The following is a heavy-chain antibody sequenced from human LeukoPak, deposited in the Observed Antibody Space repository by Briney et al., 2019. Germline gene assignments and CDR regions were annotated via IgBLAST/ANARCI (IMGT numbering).Heavy chain of an antibody. CDR3: ARVGSGYSSSWPYYYYYYMDV. CDR1: GGSISSYY. V-gene: IGHV4-59*01. Sequence: KSSETLSLTCTVSGGSISSYYWSWIRQPPGKGLEWIGYIYYSGSTNYNPSLKSRVTISVDTSKNQFSLKLSSVTAADTAVYYCARVGSGYSSSWPYYYYYYMDVWGKGTTVTISS. J-gene: IGHJ6*03. D-gene: IGHD6-13*01. CDR2: IYYSGST.